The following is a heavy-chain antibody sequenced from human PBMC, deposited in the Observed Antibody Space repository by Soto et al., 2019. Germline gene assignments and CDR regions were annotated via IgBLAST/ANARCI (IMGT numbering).Heavy chain of an antibody. V-gene: IGHV4-31*03. CDR2: IYYSVST. Sequence: QVQLQESGPGLVKPSQTLSLTCTVSGGSISSGGYYWSWLRQHPGKGLEWIGYIYYSVSTYYNPSLKIRVTISVDTSKNQFSLKLSSVTAADTAVYYCAREITMIVVTWGQGTLVTVSS. CDR1: GGSISSGGYY. CDR3: AREITMIVVT. J-gene: IGHJ5*02. D-gene: IGHD3-22*01.